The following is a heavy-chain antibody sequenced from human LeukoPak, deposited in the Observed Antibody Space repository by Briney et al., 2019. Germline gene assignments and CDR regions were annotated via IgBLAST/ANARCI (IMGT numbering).Heavy chain of an antibody. CDR1: GGPISSGSYY. J-gene: IGHJ4*02. CDR2: IYTSGST. V-gene: IGHV4-61*02. Sequence: SETLSLTCTVSGGPISSGSYYWSWIRQPAGKGLEWIGRIYTSGSTNYNPSLKSRVTISVDTSKNQFSLKLSSVTAADTAVYYCARGPKLSSGWSRASDPEPDYWGQGTLVTVSS. CDR3: ARGPKLSSGWSRASDPEPDY. D-gene: IGHD6-19*01.